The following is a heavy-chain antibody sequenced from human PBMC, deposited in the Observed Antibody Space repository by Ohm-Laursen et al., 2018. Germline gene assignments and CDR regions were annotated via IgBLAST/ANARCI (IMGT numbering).Heavy chain of an antibody. J-gene: IGHJ3*02. V-gene: IGHV1-2*02. CDR3: VRYSGSSHDTFDI. Sequence: SVKVSCKASGYSFTGYYLHWVRQAPGHGLKWMGWMNPSGDATLIQKFQGRVTMTRDTSISTAYMDLSGLRSDDTAVYYCVRYSGSSHDTFDIWGQGTMVTVSS. D-gene: IGHD1-26*01. CDR2: MNPSGDA. CDR1: GYSFTGYY.